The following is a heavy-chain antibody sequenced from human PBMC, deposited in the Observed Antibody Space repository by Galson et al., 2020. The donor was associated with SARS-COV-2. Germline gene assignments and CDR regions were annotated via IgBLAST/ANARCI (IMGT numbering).Heavy chain of an antibody. J-gene: IGHJ5*02. V-gene: IGHV4-39*07. Sequence: SETLSLTCTVSGGSITTSGHYWGWIRQTPGKGLEWIGAMYYTGTTYYNPSLTSRVSISVDTSKNQFSLTLMSVTAADTAVYYCVRDSPTYNYGTGRPSWFDPWGQGTPVTVSS. CDR2: MYYTGTT. CDR3: VRDSPTYNYGTGRPSWFDP. D-gene: IGHD3-10*01. CDR1: GGSITTSGHY.